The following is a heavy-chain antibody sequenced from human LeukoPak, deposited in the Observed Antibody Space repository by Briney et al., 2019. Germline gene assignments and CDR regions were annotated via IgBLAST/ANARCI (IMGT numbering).Heavy chain of an antibody. CDR1: GLTFSDYN. CDR2: IPYDGSTK. CDR3: ARDSVYAFHI. Sequence: PGGSLRLSCAASGLTFSDYNMHWVRQTPGKGLEWVAFIPYDGSTKSCADSVKGRFTISRDNSKNTLFLQMNSLRAEDTAVYYCARDSVYAFHIWGQGTMVTVSS. V-gene: IGHV3-30*02. J-gene: IGHJ3*02.